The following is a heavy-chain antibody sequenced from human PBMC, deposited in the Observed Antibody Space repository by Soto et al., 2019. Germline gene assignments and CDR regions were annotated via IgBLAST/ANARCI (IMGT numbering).Heavy chain of an antibody. CDR2: ISGSGGRT. D-gene: IGHD4-17*01. CDR3: ARDHLGDYGALGGFDY. CDR1: GSTLTRDA. V-gene: IGHV3-23*01. Sequence: GGSLRLSCAASGSTLTRDAMNWVRQAPGKGLEWVSLISGSGGRTYYADSVKGRFTISRDDSKNTLYLQMNSLRAEDTAVYYCARDHLGDYGALGGFDYWGQGPLVTVSS. J-gene: IGHJ4*02.